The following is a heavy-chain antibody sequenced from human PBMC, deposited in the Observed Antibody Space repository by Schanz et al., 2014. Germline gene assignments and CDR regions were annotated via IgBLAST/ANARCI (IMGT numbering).Heavy chain of an antibody. CDR3: ARGVRIDY. CDR2: INPSGGST. J-gene: IGHJ4*02. CDR1: GGTFNSYT. Sequence: QVHLVQSGAEVKKPGASVKVSCKASGGTFNSYTINWVRQAPGQGLEWMGMINPSGGSTTYAQKFQGRVTMTRDTSTSTVYMELSSLRAEDTAVYYCARGVRIDYWGQGTLVTVSS. V-gene: IGHV1-46*02. D-gene: IGHD3-3*01.